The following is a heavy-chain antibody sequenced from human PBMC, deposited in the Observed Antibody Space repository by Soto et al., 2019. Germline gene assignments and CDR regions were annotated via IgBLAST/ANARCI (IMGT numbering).Heavy chain of an antibody. J-gene: IGHJ6*02. CDR3: ARATPYCSGGSCHPYYYYGMDV. Sequence: SETLSLTCTVSGGSINSGGYSWSWIRQPKGKGLEWIGYIFHTGSTNHNPSLKSRVTISVDTSKNQFSLNLSSVTAADTAVYYCARATPYCSGGSCHPYYYYGMDVWGQGTTVTVSS. CDR1: GGSINSGGYS. D-gene: IGHD2-15*01. CDR2: IFHTGST. V-gene: IGHV4-61*08.